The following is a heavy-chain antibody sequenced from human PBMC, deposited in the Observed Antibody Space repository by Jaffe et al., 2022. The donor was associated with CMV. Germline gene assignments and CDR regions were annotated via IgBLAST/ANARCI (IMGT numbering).Heavy chain of an antibody. CDR3: TRINHHIDTFGDGFDI. CDR1: GFTFSHYG. V-gene: IGHV3-33*01. D-gene: IGHD3-10*01. CDR2: IWFDGSKT. J-gene: IGHJ3*02. Sequence: QVNLVESGGGGVQPGKSLRLSCAASGFTFSHYGMHWVRQAPGKGLEWLAVIWFDGSKTYYSDSVKGRFTISRDDSKNTVFLQMDSLRVEDTATYYCTRINHHIDTFGDGFDIWGQGTMVTVSS.